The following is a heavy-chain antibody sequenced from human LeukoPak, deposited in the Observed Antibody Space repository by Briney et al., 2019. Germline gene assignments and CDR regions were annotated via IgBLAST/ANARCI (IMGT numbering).Heavy chain of an antibody. CDR1: GGSISSYY. CDR3: ARGKDGYDAFDI. J-gene: IGHJ3*02. V-gene: IGHV4-59*01. D-gene: IGHD5-24*01. Sequence: SETLSLTCTVSGGSISSYYWSWIRQPPGKGLEWIGYIYYSGSTNYNPSLKSRVTISVDTSKNQFSLKLSSVTAADTAVYYCARGKDGYDAFDIWGQGTMVTVSS. CDR2: IYYSGST.